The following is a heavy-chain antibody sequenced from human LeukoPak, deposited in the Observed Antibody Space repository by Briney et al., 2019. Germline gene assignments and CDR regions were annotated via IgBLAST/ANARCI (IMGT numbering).Heavy chain of an antibody. CDR3: ARSYDSSGYYYGGLDY. V-gene: IGHV4-38-2*01. Sequence: SETVSLTCAVSGYSISSGYYWGWIRQPPGKGLEWIGSIYHSGSTYYNPSLKSRVTISVDTSKNQFSLKLSSVTAADTAVYYCARSYDSSGYYYGGLDYWGQGTLVTVSS. CDR2: IYHSGST. J-gene: IGHJ4*02. CDR1: GYSISSGYY. D-gene: IGHD3-22*01.